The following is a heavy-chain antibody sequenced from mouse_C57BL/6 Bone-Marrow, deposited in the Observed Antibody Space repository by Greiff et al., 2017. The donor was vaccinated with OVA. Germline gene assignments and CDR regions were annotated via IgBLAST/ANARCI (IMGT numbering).Heavy chain of an antibody. D-gene: IGHD1-1*01. Sequence: QVHVKQPGAELVRPGSSVKLSCKASGYTFTSYWMHWVKQRPIQGLEWIGNIDPSDSETHYNQKFKDKATLTVDKSSSTAYMQLSSLTSEDSAVYYCARTYGSPQYYFDYWGQGTTLTVSS. CDR2: IDPSDSET. J-gene: IGHJ2*01. CDR3: ARTYGSPQYYFDY. V-gene: IGHV1-52*01. CDR1: GYTFTSYW.